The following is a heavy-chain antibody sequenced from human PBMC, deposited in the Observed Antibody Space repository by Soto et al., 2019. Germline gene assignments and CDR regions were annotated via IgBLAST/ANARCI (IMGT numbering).Heavy chain of an antibody. CDR2: IYSGGTT. V-gene: IGHV3-53*01. Sequence: EVQLVESGGGLIQPGGSLRLSCAASGFFVSNNYMSWVRQAPGKGLEWLSVIYSGGTTYYADSVKGRFTISRDKSNNTLYLQMNSLRPEDTAVYYCAIRSGSHGWGQGTTVTVSS. CDR1: GFFVSNNY. D-gene: IGHD1-26*01. CDR3: AIRSGSHG. J-gene: IGHJ6*02.